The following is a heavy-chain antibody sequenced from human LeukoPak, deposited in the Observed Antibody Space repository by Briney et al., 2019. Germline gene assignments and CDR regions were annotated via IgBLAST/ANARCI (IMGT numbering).Heavy chain of an antibody. Sequence: AGGSLRLSCAASGFTFSNYWMSWVRQAPRKGLEWVANINQGGSDKSYVDSVKGRFTISRDNAKNSLYLEMNSLRVEGTAMYYCARTSRSSSIDDWGQGTLVTVSS. CDR2: INQGGSDK. D-gene: IGHD2-15*01. CDR3: ARTSRSSSIDD. V-gene: IGHV3-7*01. J-gene: IGHJ4*02. CDR1: GFTFSNYW.